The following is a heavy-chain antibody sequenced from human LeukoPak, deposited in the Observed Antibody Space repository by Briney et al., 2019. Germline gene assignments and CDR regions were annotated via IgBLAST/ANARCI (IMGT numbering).Heavy chain of an antibody. CDR2: IYYSVST. D-gene: IGHD5-18*01. Sequence: PSETLSLTCTVSGGSIRSYYWSWIRQPPGKGLEWIGYIYYSVSTNYNPSLKSRVTISVDTAKKQFSLKLNSVTAADTAVYYCARGGSSYGYLDYWGQGTLVTVCS. CDR3: ARGGSSYGYLDY. CDR1: GGSIRSYY. J-gene: IGHJ4*02. V-gene: IGHV4-59*01.